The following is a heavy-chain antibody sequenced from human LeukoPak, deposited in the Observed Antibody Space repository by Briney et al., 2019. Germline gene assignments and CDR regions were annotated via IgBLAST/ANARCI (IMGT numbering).Heavy chain of an antibody. CDR3: ARQGGGEQQPTLNFDY. V-gene: IGHV1-18*01. J-gene: IGHJ4*02. CDR2: ISAYNGNT. Sequence: ASVKVSCKASGYTFTSYGISWVRQAPGQGLEWMGWISAYNGNTNYAQKLQGRVTMTTDTSTSTAYMELRSLRSDDTAVYYCARQGGGEQQPTLNFDYWGQGTLVTVSS. D-gene: IGHD6-13*01. CDR1: GYTFTSYG.